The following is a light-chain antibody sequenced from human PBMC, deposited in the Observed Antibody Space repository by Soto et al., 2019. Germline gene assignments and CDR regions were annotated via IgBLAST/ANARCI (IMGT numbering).Light chain of an antibody. CDR3: QQYSIYSRT. CDR2: KAS. V-gene: IGKV1-5*03. Sequence: DIQMTQSPSTLSASVGDRVTITCRASQCISTWLAWYQQKPGEAPNLLIYKASTLRSGVPSRFSGSGSGTEFTLTISSLQPDDFATYYCQQYSIYSRTFGQGTKVELK. CDR1: QCISTW. J-gene: IGKJ1*01.